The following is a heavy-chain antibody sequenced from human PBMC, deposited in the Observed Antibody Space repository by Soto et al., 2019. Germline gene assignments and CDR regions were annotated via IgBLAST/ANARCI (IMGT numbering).Heavy chain of an antibody. CDR1: GYSFTSYW. J-gene: IGHJ6*02. CDR2: IDPSDSYT. V-gene: IGHV5-10-1*01. CDR3: ARHLPDYDILTGYSYYYYYGMDV. D-gene: IGHD3-9*01. Sequence: PGESLKISCQGSGYSFTSYWISWVRQMPGKGLEWMGRIDPSDSYTNYSPSFQGHVTISADKSISTAYLQWSSLKASDTAMYYCARHLPDYDILTGYSYYYYYGMDVWGQGTTVTVSS.